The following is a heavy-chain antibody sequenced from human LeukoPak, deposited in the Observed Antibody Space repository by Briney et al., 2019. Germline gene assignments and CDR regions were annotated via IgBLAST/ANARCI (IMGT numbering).Heavy chain of an antibody. CDR1: GFTFSSYS. J-gene: IGHJ4*02. Sequence: GGSLRLSCAASGFTFSSYSMNWVRQAPGKGLEWVSSISSSSSYIYYADSVKGRFTISRDNAKNSLYLQMNSLRAEDTAVYYCARDEGLWANDYWGQGTLVTVSS. CDR2: ISSSSSYI. V-gene: IGHV3-21*01. D-gene: IGHD3-3*01. CDR3: ARDEGLWANDY.